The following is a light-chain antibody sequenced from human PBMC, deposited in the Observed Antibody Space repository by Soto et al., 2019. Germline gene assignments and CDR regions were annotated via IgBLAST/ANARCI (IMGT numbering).Light chain of an antibody. V-gene: IGKV1-5*03. CDR2: KAS. CDR1: QSISSY. CDR3: QQYHSSPRT. Sequence: DIKIYQSPSALSATVGDRVTITCRASQSISSYLNWYQQKPGKAPKLLIYKASSLESGVPSRFSGSGSGTDFTLTISRLEPEDFAVYYCQQYHSSPRTFGQGTKV. J-gene: IGKJ1*01.